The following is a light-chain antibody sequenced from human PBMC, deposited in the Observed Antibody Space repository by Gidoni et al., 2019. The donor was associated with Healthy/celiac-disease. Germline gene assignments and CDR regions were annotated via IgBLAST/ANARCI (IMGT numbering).Light chain of an antibody. Sequence: AIRMTQSPSSLSASTGDRVTITCRASQGISSYLAWYQQKPGKAPKLLIYAASTLQSGVPSRFSGSGSGTDFTLTIRCLQSEDFATYYCQQYYSYPTFGPGTKVDIK. J-gene: IGKJ3*01. V-gene: IGKV1-8*01. CDR2: AAS. CDR1: QGISSY. CDR3: QQYYSYPT.